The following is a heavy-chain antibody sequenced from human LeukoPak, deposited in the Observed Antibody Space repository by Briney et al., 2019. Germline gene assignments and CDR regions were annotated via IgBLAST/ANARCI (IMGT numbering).Heavy chain of an antibody. D-gene: IGHD4-23*01. Sequence: RASVKVSCKASGYTFTSYGISWVRQAPGQGLEWMGWISAYNGNTNYAQKLQGRVTMTTDTSTSTAYMELRSLRSDDTAVYYCARGDYGGNSGRLGYWGQGTLVTVSS. V-gene: IGHV1-18*01. CDR2: ISAYNGNT. J-gene: IGHJ4*02. CDR1: GYTFTSYG. CDR3: ARGDYGGNSGRLGY.